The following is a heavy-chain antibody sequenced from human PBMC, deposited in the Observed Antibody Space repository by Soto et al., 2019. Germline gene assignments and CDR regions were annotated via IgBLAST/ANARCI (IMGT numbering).Heavy chain of an antibody. CDR2: ISYDGNNK. CDR1: GFTFRSYA. V-gene: IGHV3-30-3*01. D-gene: IGHD3-16*01. CDR3: PRHRASSLIEATAGVVVY. Sequence: VEFRRLAYGASGFTFRSYAMHWVRQAPGKGVEWVPVISYDGNNKYYGDSVKGRFTISRDNSKNTLYLQMNSLRAEDTAVHYCPRHRASSLIEATAGVVVYWGQGT. J-gene: IGHJ4*02.